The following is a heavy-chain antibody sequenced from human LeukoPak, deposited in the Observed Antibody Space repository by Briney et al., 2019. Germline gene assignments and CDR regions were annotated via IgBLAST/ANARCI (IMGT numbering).Heavy chain of an antibody. CDR3: ARVMVVVTMDY. Sequence: PSETLSLTCAVYGGSFSGYYWSWIRQPPGKRLEWIGEINHSGSTNYNPSLKSRVTISVETSKNQVSLKLTCVAAEDTAVYYCARVMVVVTMDYWGQGTLVTVSS. CDR1: GGSFSGYY. D-gene: IGHD2-21*02. CDR2: INHSGST. J-gene: IGHJ4*02. V-gene: IGHV4-34*01.